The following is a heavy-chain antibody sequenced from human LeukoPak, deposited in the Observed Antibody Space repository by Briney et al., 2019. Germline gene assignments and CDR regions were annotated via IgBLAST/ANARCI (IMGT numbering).Heavy chain of an antibody. V-gene: IGHV3-33*06. D-gene: IGHD1-1*01. CDR2: IWYDGTNK. CDR3: AKDVTTGTLALDY. J-gene: IGHJ4*02. CDR1: GFTFSSWG. Sequence: PGGSLRLSCAASGFTFSSWGMHWVRQAPGKGLEWVTVIWYDGTNKYYADSVKGRFTISRDNSKNTLYLQMNSLRAEDTAVYYCAKDVTTGTLALDYWGQGTQVTVSS.